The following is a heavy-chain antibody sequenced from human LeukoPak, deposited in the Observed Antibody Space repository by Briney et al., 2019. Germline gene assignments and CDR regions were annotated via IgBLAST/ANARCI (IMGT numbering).Heavy chain of an antibody. CDR1: GFTFSGSA. Sequence: GGSLRLSXAASGFTFSGSAMHWVRQASGKGLEWVGRIRIKANSYATAYAASVKGRFTISRDDSKNTAYLQMNSLKTEDTAVYYCTRHFDVVVVAATPEFDYWGQGTLVTVSS. D-gene: IGHD2-15*01. V-gene: IGHV3-73*01. J-gene: IGHJ4*02. CDR2: IRIKANSYAT. CDR3: TRHFDVVVVAATPEFDY.